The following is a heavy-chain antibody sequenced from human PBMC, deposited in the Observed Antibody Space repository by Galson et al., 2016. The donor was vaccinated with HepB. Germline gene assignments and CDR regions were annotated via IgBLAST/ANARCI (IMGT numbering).Heavy chain of an antibody. CDR1: GFTFSSYW. Sequence: SLRLSCAASGFTFSSYWMNWVRQAPGKGLEWVANIKQDGSEKYYVDSVKGRFTISRDNARKSLYLQMDRLRAEDTALYYCAGGYFWFGEGLSDFWGQGTLVTVSS. J-gene: IGHJ4*02. CDR3: AGGYFWFGEGLSDF. CDR2: IKQDGSEK. V-gene: IGHV3-7*03. D-gene: IGHD3-10*01.